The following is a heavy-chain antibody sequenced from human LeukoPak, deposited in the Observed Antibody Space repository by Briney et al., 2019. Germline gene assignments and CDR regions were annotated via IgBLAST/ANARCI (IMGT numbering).Heavy chain of an antibody. D-gene: IGHD2-15*01. Sequence: SETLSLTCAVYGGSFSGYYWSWIRQPPGKGLEWIGEINHSGSTNYNPSLKSRVTISVDTSKNQFSLKLSSVTAADTAVYYCARAGDLKQWPSGGLGYWGQGTLVTVSS. CDR3: ARAGDLKQWPSGGLGY. J-gene: IGHJ4*02. CDR2: INHSGST. V-gene: IGHV4-34*01. CDR1: GGSFSGYY.